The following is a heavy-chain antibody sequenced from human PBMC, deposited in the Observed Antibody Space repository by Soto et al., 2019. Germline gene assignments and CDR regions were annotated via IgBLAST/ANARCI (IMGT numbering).Heavy chain of an antibody. D-gene: IGHD2-21*02. CDR1: GGSISSGGYY. CDR2: IYQSGTP. J-gene: IGHJ4*02. V-gene: IGHV4-31*03. CDR3: ARDLRLDY. Sequence: QVQLQESGPGLVKPSDTLSLTCTVSGGSISSGGYYWNWIRQYPGKGLEWIAYIYQSGTPYYNPSLKSRATISIDRSKNQFSLMLDSVTAADTDVYYCARDLRLDYWGPGTLVTVSS.